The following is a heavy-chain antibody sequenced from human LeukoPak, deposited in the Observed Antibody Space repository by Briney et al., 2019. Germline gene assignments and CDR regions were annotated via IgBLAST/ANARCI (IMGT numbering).Heavy chain of an antibody. CDR2: IYYSGST. Sequence: PSETLSLTCTVSGGSISSYYWSWIRQPPGKGLEWIGYIYYSGSTNYNPSLKSRVTISVDTSKNQFSLKLSSVTAADTAVYYCARQAIGFGELLPLDYWGQGTLVTVSS. D-gene: IGHD3-10*01. CDR3: ARQAIGFGELLPLDY. CDR1: GGSISSYY. J-gene: IGHJ4*02. V-gene: IGHV4-59*08.